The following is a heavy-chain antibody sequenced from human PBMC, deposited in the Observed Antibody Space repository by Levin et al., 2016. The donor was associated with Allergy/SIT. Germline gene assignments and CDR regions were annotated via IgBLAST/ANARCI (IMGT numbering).Heavy chain of an antibody. CDR2: IYYSGST. V-gene: IGHV4-39*01. D-gene: IGHD1-26*01. Sequence: WIRQPPGKGLEWIGSIYYSGSTYYNPSLKSRVTISVDTSKNQFSLKLSSVTAADTAVYYCARPWAPMGGAAGYFDYWGQGTLVTVSS. CDR3: ARPWAPMGGAAGYFDY. J-gene: IGHJ4*02.